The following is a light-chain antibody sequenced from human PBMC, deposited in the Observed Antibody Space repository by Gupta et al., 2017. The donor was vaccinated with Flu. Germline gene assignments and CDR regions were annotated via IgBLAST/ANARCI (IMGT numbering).Light chain of an antibody. J-gene: IGKJ4*01. CDR3: QQYYDWPLA. CDR1: QSVNSN. Sequence: EIVMTQSPATLSVSPGERAALSCRTSQSVNSNLAWYQQKPGQAPRLLIHGASTRAIGIPDRFSGSGFGTEFTLTISSLQPEDFAVYYCQQYYDWPLAFGGGAKVGT. CDR2: GAS. V-gene: IGKV3-15*01.